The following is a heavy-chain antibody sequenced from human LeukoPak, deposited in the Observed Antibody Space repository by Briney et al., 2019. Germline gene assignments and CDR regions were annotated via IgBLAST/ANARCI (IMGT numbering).Heavy chain of an antibody. CDR3: ARDGYCSGGSCFNI. J-gene: IGHJ3*02. V-gene: IGHV3-11*06. CDR1: GFTFSDYY. Sequence: GGSLRLSCAASGFTFSDYYMSWIRQAPGKGLEWVSSISSSSSYIYYADSVKGRFTISRDNAKNSLYLQMNSLRAEDTAVYYCARDGYCSGGSCFNIWGQGTMVTVSS. CDR2: ISSSSSYI. D-gene: IGHD2-15*01.